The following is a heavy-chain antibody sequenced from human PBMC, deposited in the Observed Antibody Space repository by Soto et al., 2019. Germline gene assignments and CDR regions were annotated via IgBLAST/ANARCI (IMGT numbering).Heavy chain of an antibody. CDR3: AKRATVGLYSYYCPDA. V-gene: IGHV1-24*01. CDR1: GYTLTELS. J-gene: IGHJ6*02. CDR2: FDPEDGET. D-gene: IGHD4-17*01. Sequence: ASVNVARKGSGYTLTELSIHWVRQAPGKGLEWMGGFDPEDGETIYPQNFQGRVTMTEDTSTDTAYMELSSLRSEDTAVYYCAKRATVGLYSYYCPDAWGPGTTLTV.